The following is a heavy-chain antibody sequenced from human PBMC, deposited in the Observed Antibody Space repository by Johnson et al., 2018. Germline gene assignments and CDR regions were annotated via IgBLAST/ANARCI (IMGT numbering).Heavy chain of an antibody. Sequence: QVQLQESGPGLVKPSDTLSLTCTVSGGSLNNHYWSWIRQPPGKGPEWIGYIFYSGSTTYNPSLKSRVTISVDTSKKKLSLKLTSVTAAETAGYYCAREATSASWYGDVWTHYDYHYMDVWGKGTTVTVSS. D-gene: IGHD3-10*01. CDR2: IFYSGST. CDR1: GGSLNNHY. J-gene: IGHJ6*03. V-gene: IGHV4-59*11. CDR3: AREATSASWYGDVWTHYDYHYMDV.